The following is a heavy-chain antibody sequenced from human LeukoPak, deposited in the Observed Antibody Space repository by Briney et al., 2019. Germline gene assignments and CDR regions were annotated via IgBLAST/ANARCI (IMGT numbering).Heavy chain of an antibody. CDR3: AKESGPNIAAAGTWYFDL. D-gene: IGHD6-13*01. V-gene: IGHV3-9*01. Sequence: GRSLRLSCAASGFTFDDYAMHWVRQAPGKGLEWVSGISWNSGSIGCADSVKGRFTISRDNAKNSLYLQMNSLRAEDTALNYCAKESGPNIAAAGTWYFDLWGRGTLVTVSS. CDR1: GFTFDDYA. CDR2: ISWNSGSI. J-gene: IGHJ2*01.